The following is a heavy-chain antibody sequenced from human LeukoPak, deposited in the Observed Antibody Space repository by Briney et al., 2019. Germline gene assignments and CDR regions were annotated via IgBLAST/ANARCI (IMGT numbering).Heavy chain of an antibody. V-gene: IGHV3-23*01. CDR1: GFTFSSYA. J-gene: IGHJ4*02. CDR2: ISGSSGST. Sequence: GGSLRLSCAASGFTFSSYALSWVRQAPGKGLEWVSAISGSSGSTYYADSVKGRFTISRDNSKNTLYLQMNSLRAEDTAVYHCAKARYCGSGLGYLDYWGQGTLVTVSS. D-gene: IGHD3-10*01. CDR3: AKARYCGSGLGYLDY.